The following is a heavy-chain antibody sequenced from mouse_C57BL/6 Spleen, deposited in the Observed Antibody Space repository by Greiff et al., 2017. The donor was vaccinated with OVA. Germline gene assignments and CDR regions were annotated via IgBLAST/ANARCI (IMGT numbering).Heavy chain of an antibody. Sequence: EVKVVESGPELVKPGASVKIPCKASGYTFTDYNMDWVKQSHGKSLEWIGDINPNNGGTIYNQKFKGKATLTVDKSSSTAYMELRSLTSEDTAVYYCARSYDYDGPWFAYWGQGTLVTVSA. V-gene: IGHV1-18*01. CDR3: ARSYDYDGPWFAY. D-gene: IGHD2-4*01. J-gene: IGHJ3*01. CDR1: GYTFTDYN. CDR2: INPNNGGT.